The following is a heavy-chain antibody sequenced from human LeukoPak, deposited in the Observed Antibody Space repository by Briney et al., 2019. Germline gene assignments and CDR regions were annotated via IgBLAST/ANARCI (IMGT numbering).Heavy chain of an antibody. D-gene: IGHD1-26*01. V-gene: IGHV3-30*18. CDR1: GFTFCSYG. CDR3: ANQGATQGY. J-gene: IGHJ4*02. Sequence: GRSLRLSCAASGFTFCSYGMHWVRQAPGKGLEWVAVISYDGSNKYYADSVKGRFTISRDNSKNTLYLQMNSLRAEDTAVYYCANQGATQGYWGQGTLVTVSS. CDR2: ISYDGSNK.